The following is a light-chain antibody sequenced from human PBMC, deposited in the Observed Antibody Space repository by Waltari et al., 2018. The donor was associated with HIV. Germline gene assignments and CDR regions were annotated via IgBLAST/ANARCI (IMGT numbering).Light chain of an antibody. CDR3: QQYDNSMYT. CDR2: DAS. V-gene: IGKV1-33*01. J-gene: IGKJ2*01. CDR1: RDISNH. Sequence: DIQMTQSPSSLSASVGDRVTITCQASRDISNHLNWYQQKPGKAPKLLIYDASNLETGVPSRFSGSGSGTDFTFTISSLQPEDIAIYYCQQYDNSMYTFGQGTKLEIK.